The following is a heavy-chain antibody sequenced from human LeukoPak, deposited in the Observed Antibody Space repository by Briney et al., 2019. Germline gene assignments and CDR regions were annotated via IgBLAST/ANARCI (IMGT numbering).Heavy chain of an antibody. CDR2: VYHTGRI. CDR3: ARGLGDSFGFDY. V-gene: IGHV4-31*03. J-gene: IGHJ4*02. D-gene: IGHD3-9*01. Sequence: PSQTLSFTCSASGGSITSGGYYWTWIRQHPEKGLEWIGYVYHTGRIRYNPSLESRVSMSIDTSKNQFSLNLNSVTAADTAVYYCARGLGDSFGFDYWGRGTLVTVSS. CDR1: GGSITSGGYY.